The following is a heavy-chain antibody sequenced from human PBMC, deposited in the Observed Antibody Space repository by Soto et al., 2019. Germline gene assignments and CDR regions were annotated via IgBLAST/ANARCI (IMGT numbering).Heavy chain of an antibody. CDR3: ARFYGDYHNWFDP. Sequence: QLQLQESGSGLVKPSQTLSLTCAVSGGSISSDSYSWSWLRQPPGKGLEWIGYIYHSGNTYYNPSLRSRVTISVDRSKNQFSLKLSSVTAADTAVYYCARFYGDYHNWFDPWGQGTLVTVSS. CDR2: IYHSGNT. CDR1: GGSISSDSYS. V-gene: IGHV4-30-2*01. J-gene: IGHJ5*02. D-gene: IGHD4-17*01.